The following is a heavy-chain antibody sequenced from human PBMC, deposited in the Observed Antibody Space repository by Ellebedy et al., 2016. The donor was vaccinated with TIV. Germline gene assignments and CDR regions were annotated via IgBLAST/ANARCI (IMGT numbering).Heavy chain of an antibody. CDR1: GFTFSSYS. CDR2: ISSSSSYI. Sequence: PGGSLRLSCAASGFTFSSYSMNWVRQAPGKGLEWVSSISSSSSYIYYGDSVKGRFTISRDNGKNSLYLQMNSLRAEETAVYYCSRKIITGYSSARNAFDFWGQGTLVTVSS. CDR3: SRKIITGYSSARNAFDF. V-gene: IGHV3-21*04. J-gene: IGHJ4*02. D-gene: IGHD5-12*01.